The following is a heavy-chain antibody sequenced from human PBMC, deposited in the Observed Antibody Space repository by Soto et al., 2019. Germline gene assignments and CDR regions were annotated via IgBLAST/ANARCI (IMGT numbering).Heavy chain of an antibody. CDR3: ARRGSSSWYGY. J-gene: IGHJ4*02. CDR1: GGSISSSSYY. Sequence: QLQLQESGPGLVKPSETLSLTCTVSGGSISSSSYYWGWIRQPPGKGLEWIGSIYYSGSTYYNPSLKSRVTISVDTSKNQFSLKLSSVTAADTAVSYCARRGSSSWYGYWGQGTLVTVSS. D-gene: IGHD6-13*01. V-gene: IGHV4-39*01. CDR2: IYYSGST.